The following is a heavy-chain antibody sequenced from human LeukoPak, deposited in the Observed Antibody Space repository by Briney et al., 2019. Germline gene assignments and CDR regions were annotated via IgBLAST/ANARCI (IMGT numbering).Heavy chain of an antibody. CDR3: ARSSYCTNGVCYMGY. Sequence: GASVKVSCKASGYTFTSYYMHWVRQAPGQGLEWMGIINPSGGSTSYAQKFQGRVTMTGDTSTSTVYMELSSLRSEDTAVYYCARSSYCTNGVCYMGYWGQGTLVTVSS. D-gene: IGHD2-8*01. V-gene: IGHV1-46*01. CDR2: INPSGGST. CDR1: GYTFTSYY. J-gene: IGHJ4*02.